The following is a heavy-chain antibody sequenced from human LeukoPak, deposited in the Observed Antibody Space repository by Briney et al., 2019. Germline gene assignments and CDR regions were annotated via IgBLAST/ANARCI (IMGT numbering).Heavy chain of an antibody. CDR3: ARAVSGRFDY. CDR1: GGSISDYY. CDR2: VYYSGST. D-gene: IGHD6-19*01. Sequence: PSETLSLTCTVSGGSISDYYWSWIRQPPGKGLEWIGYVYYSGSTNYNPSLKSRVTISVDTSKNHFSLSLRSVTAADTAIYYCARAVSGRFDYWGQGTLVTVSS. J-gene: IGHJ4*02. V-gene: IGHV4-59*08.